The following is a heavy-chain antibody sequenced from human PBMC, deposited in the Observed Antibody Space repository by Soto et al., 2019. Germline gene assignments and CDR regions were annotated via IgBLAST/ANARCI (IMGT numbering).Heavy chain of an antibody. CDR2: INHSGST. J-gene: IGHJ6*02. Sequence: SETLSLTCAVYGGSFSGYYWSWIRQPPGKGLEWIGEINHSGSTNYNPSLKSRVTISVDTSKNQFSLKLSSVTAADTAVYYCARDYNGSGSYTYYYYGMDVWGQGTTVT. V-gene: IGHV4-34*01. CDR1: GGSFSGYY. D-gene: IGHD3-10*01. CDR3: ARDYNGSGSYTYYYYGMDV.